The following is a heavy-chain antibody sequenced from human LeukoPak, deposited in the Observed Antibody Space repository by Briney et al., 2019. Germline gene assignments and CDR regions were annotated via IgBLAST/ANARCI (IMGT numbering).Heavy chain of an antibody. CDR3: ARGARPDSSGYCDF. Sequence: GGSQRLSCAASGFTFNTYGMHWVRQAPGKGLEWVSVIWYDGSDKYYADSVKGRFTISRDNSKNTLYLQMNSLGAEDTAVYYCARGARPDSSGYCDFWGQGTLVTVSS. D-gene: IGHD3-22*01. J-gene: IGHJ4*02. V-gene: IGHV3-33*01. CDR1: GFTFNTYG. CDR2: IWYDGSDK.